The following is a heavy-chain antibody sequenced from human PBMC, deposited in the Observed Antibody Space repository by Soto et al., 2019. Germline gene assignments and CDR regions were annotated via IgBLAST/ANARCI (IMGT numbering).Heavy chain of an antibody. D-gene: IGHD2-21*01. V-gene: IGHV3-23*01. CDR3: VKLTWDDVSCG. CDR1: GFPFSRCD. CDR2: IRYRGGNT. J-gene: IGHJ3*01. Sequence: EVQLFESGGGLVQPGGSLRLSCAASGFPFSRCDMNWVRQAPGRGLEWVSGIRYRGGNTFYADSVKGRFTVSRDNSRNTLYLQMNSLRAEDTAVYYCVKLTWDDVSCGCGQGTMVTVSS.